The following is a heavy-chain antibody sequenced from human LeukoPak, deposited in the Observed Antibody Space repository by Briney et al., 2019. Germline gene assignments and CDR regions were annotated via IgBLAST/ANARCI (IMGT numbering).Heavy chain of an antibody. CDR2: IYYSGST. CDR3: ARATVLHGATDY. Sequence: SETLSLTCTGSGDSISSGDYYWSWIRQPAGKGLEWIGYIYYSGSTNYNPSLKSRVTISVDTSKNQFSLKLSSVTAADTAVYYCARATVLHGATDYWGQGTLVTVSS. J-gene: IGHJ4*02. CDR1: GDSISSGDYY. V-gene: IGHV4-61*10. D-gene: IGHD4/OR15-4a*01.